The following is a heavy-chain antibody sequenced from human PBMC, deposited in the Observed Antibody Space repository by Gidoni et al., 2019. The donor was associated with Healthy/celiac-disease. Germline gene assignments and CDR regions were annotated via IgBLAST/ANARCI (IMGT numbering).Heavy chain of an antibody. J-gene: IGHJ4*02. D-gene: IGHD6-19*01. CDR1: GFTSSNAR. CDR2: IKSKTDGGTT. Sequence: EVQLLESGGGLVKPGVSLRLSCAASGFTSSNARMSWVRQALGKGLVWVGRIKSKTDGGTTDYAAPVKGRFTISRDDSKNTLYLQMNSLKTEDTAVYYWTTVILYTYSSGWQNFDYWGQGTLVTVSS. V-gene: IGHV3-15*01. CDR3: TTVILYTYSSGWQNFDY.